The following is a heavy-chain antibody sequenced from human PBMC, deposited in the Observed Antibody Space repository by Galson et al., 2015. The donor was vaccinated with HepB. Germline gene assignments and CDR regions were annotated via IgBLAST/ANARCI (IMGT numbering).Heavy chain of an antibody. CDR1: GYTFTSYA. Sequence: SVKVSCKASGYTFTSYAMNWVRQAPGQGLEWMGWINTNTGNPTYAQGFTGRFVFSLDTSVSTAYLQISSLKAEDTAVYYCASAYPSYYYDSSGYYLGNWFDPWGQGTLVTVSS. D-gene: IGHD3-22*01. CDR2: INTNTGNP. J-gene: IGHJ5*02. V-gene: IGHV7-4-1*02. CDR3: ASAYPSYYYDSSGYYLGNWFDP.